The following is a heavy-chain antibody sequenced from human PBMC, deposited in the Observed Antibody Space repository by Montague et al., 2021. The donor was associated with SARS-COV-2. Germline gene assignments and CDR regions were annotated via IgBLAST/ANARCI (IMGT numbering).Heavy chain of an antibody. Sequence: SETLSLTCTVSGDSISSYYWSWIRQPAGKGLEWIGRIYTSGRTKYNPSXXGRVTMSVDTSKNQFSLKLSSVTAADTAVYYCARDHMTTMFMVYYYGMDVWGQGTTVTVSS. J-gene: IGHJ6*02. CDR2: IYTSGRT. CDR3: ARDHMTTMFMVYYYGMDV. D-gene: IGHD5-24*01. V-gene: IGHV4-4*07. CDR1: GDSISSYY.